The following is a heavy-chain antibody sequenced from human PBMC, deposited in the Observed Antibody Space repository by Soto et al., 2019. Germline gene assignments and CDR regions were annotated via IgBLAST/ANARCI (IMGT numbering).Heavy chain of an antibody. J-gene: IGHJ5*02. CDR2: ISSSGSTI. CDR3: ARSRVSSSRNWFDP. V-gene: IGHV3-11*01. CDR1: GFTFSDYY. Sequence: GGSLRLSCAASGFTFSDYYMSWMRQAPGKGLEWVSYISSSGSTIYYADSVKGRFTISRDNAKNSLYLQMNSLRAEDTAVYYCARSRVSSSRNWFDPWGQGTLVTVSS. D-gene: IGHD6-13*01.